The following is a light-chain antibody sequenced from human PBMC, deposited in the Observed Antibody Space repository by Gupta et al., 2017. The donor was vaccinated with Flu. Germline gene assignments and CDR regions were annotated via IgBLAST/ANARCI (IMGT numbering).Light chain of an antibody. J-gene: IGKJ5*01. CDR3: QQYHSDPIT. CDR2: AAS. V-gene: IGKV1-16*02. Sequence: DIQMTQSPSSLSASVGDRVTISCRASQGINNDLAWYQQKPGNAPKSLIYAASRLRGGVPSKFSGSGFGTEFTLTIRSLQPEDFATYYCQQYHSDPITFGQGTLLEIK. CDR1: QGINND.